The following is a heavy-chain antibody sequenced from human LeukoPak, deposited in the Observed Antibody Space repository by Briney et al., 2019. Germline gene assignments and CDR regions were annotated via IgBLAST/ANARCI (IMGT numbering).Heavy chain of an antibody. Sequence: TPETLSLTCTVSGGSISSYYWSWIRQPPGKGLEWIGYIYYSGSTNYNPSLKSRVTISVDTSKNQFSLKLSSVTAADTAVYYCARGACGGDCYYPYWGQGTLVTVSS. CDR1: GGSISSYY. CDR3: ARGACGGDCYYPY. D-gene: IGHD2-21*02. J-gene: IGHJ4*02. V-gene: IGHV4-59*01. CDR2: IYYSGST.